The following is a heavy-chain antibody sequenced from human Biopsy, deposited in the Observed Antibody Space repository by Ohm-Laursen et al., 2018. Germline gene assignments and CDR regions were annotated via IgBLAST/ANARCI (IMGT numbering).Heavy chain of an antibody. D-gene: IGHD1-14*01. CDR3: ARDRDRRGWFDP. Sequence: SETLSLTCTVSGGSLSSYSWSWIRQPAGKGLEWIGQIYTSGITNYNPSLKSRVTMPVDTSKNKFSLRVSSVTAADTAVYYCARDRDRRGWFDPWGQGTLVTVSS. CDR1: GGSLSSYS. CDR2: IYTSGIT. J-gene: IGHJ5*02. V-gene: IGHV4-4*07.